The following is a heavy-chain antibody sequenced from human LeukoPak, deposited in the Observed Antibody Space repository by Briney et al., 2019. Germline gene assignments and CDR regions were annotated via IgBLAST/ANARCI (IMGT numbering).Heavy chain of an antibody. V-gene: IGHV4-4*07. CDR3: ARLRSRGIAARPGYYYYYYMDV. Sequence: PSETLSLTCTVSGGSISSYYWSWIRQPAGKGLEWIGRIYISGSGSTNYHPSLKSRVTMSVDTSKNQFSLKLSSVTAADTAVYYCARLRSRGIAARPGYYYYYYMDVWGKGTTVTVSS. CDR1: GGSISSYY. J-gene: IGHJ6*03. D-gene: IGHD6-6*01. CDR2: IYISGSGST.